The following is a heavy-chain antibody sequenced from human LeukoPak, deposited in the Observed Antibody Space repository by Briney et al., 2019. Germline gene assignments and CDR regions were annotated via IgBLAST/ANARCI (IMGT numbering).Heavy chain of an antibody. CDR1: GFTIRIYG. J-gene: IGHJ5*02. V-gene: IGHV3-30*18. CDR2: ISHDGGAE. D-gene: IGHD6-19*01. CDR3: AKDWGSSDWYNYFDP. Sequence: GTSLRLSCAVSGFTIRIYGMHWVRQAPGKGLEWVAMISHDGGAEHYGDSVKGRFTISRDDSKNTLYLQMNSLSTEDTAPYYCAKDWGSSDWYNYFDPWGQGTLVTVSS.